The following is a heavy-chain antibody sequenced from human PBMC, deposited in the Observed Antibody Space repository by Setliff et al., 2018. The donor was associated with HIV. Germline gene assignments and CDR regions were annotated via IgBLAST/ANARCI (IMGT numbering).Heavy chain of an antibody. CDR2: INHRGST. D-gene: IGHD2-8*01. CDR3: ASLKTPEYVLLDY. Sequence: SETLSLTCTVSGGSITSGGYYWSWIRQPPGKGLEWIGEINHRGSTNYNPSLKSRVTISVDTSKNQFSLKLSSVTAADTAVYYCASLKTPEYVLLDYWGQGTLVTVSS. V-gene: IGHV4-34*01. J-gene: IGHJ4*02. CDR1: GGSITSGGYY.